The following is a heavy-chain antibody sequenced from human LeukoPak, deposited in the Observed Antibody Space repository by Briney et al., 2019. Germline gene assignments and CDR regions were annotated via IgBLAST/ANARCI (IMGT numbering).Heavy chain of an antibody. V-gene: IGHV3-23*01. CDR3: AKEGANYYYDY. CDR2: ISGGGGST. Sequence: GGSLRLSCAGSGFSFSSYGMHWVRQAPGKGLEWVSAISGGGGSTYYADSVKGRFTISRDNSKNTLYLQMNSLRAEDTAVYYCAKEGANYYYDYWGQGTLVTVSS. CDR1: GFSFSSYG. D-gene: IGHD3-22*01. J-gene: IGHJ4*02.